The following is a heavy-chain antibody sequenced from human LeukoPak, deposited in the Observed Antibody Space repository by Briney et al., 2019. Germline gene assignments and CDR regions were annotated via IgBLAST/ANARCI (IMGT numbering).Heavy chain of an antibody. J-gene: IGHJ6*03. D-gene: IGHD2-2*01. CDR2: IYYSGST. Sequence: SETLSLTCTVSGGSISSSSYYWGWIRQPPGKGLEWIGSIYYSGSTYYNPSLKSRVTISVDTSKNQFSLKLSSVTAADTAVYYCARGREGYCSSTSCLGGDYYYYMDVWGKGTTVTVSS. CDR3: ARGREGYCSSTSCLGGDYYYYMDV. V-gene: IGHV4-39*07. CDR1: GGSISSSSYY.